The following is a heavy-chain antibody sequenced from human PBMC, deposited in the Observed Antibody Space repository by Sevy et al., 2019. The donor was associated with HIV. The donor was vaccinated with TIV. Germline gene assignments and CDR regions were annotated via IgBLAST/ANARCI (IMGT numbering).Heavy chain of an antibody. V-gene: IGHV3-53*01. Sequence: GGSLRLSCAASGFTVSSNYMSWVRQAPGKGLEWVSVIYSGGSTYYADSVKGRFTISRDNSKNTLYLQMNSLRAEDTAVYYCASDVKDCSSTSCYKGVSGWFDPWGQGTLVTVSS. CDR1: GFTVSSNY. J-gene: IGHJ5*02. CDR3: ASDVKDCSSTSCYKGVSGWFDP. D-gene: IGHD2-2*02. CDR2: IYSGGST.